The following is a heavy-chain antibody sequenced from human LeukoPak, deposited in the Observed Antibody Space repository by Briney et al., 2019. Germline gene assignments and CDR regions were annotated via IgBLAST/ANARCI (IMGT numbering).Heavy chain of an antibody. J-gene: IGHJ4*02. CDR3: ARYAWLQFRSFDY. V-gene: IGHV4-59*01. D-gene: IGHD5-24*01. CDR1: GGSISSYY. Sequence: SETLSLTCTVSGGSISSYYWSWNRQPPGKGLEWIGYIYYSGSTNYNPSLKSRVTISVDTSKNQFSLKLSSVTAADTAVYYCARYAWLQFRSFDYWGQGTLVTVSS. CDR2: IYYSGST.